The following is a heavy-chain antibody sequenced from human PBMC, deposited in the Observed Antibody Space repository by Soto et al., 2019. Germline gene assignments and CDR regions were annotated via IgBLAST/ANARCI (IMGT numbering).Heavy chain of an antibody. V-gene: IGHV1-18*01. Sequence: QSQLVQSGAEMKKPGASVKVSGKASGYTLSNYGISWVRQAPGQGLEWMGWSSTYNGNTKYAKKFQGRVTMTTDTSTSTAYMELRSLRSDDTAVYYCVREHHDFSSDYHYYHMDVWGKGTTVTVSS. D-gene: IGHD3-3*01. J-gene: IGHJ6*03. CDR3: VREHHDFSSDYHYYHMDV. CDR1: GYTLSNYG. CDR2: SSTYNGNT.